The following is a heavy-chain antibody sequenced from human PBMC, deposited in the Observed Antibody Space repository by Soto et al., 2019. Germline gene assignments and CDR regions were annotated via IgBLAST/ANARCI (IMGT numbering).Heavy chain of an antibody. Sequence: ASVKVSCKASGYSFTSYGISWVRQASGQGPEWMGWISGYNGNTNHPQSLQGRVTMTTDTSRNTAYMELRSLRSDDTAVYYCARHRFNYYDDTVYYYFDYWGQGTLVTVSS. V-gene: IGHV1-18*04. CDR1: GYSFTSYG. D-gene: IGHD3-22*01. CDR2: ISGYNGNT. J-gene: IGHJ4*02. CDR3: ARHRFNYYDDTVYYYFDY.